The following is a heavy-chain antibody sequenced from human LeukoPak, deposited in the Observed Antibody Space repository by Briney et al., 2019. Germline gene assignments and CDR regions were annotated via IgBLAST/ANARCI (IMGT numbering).Heavy chain of an antibody. D-gene: IGHD6-13*01. CDR3: AKDHKSIAATGYDY. CDR1: GFTFAKYA. Sequence: QPGGSLRLSCAAFGFTFAKYAMSWVPQGPGKGLEWVSTICGSGGSTYYAHAVKGRITISRDNAKNTLFLQMNSLRADDTAVYFCAKDHKSIAATGYDYWGQGTLVTVSS. V-gene: IGHV3-23*01. CDR2: ICGSGGST. J-gene: IGHJ4*02.